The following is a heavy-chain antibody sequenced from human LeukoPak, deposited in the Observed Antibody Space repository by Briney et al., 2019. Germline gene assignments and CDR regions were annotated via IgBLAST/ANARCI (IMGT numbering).Heavy chain of an antibody. CDR2: INHSGST. CDR3: ARAGDIVATEGSNPSFDY. D-gene: IGHD5-12*01. J-gene: IGHJ4*02. V-gene: IGHV4-34*01. CDR1: GASFSGYY. Sequence: PSETLSLTCAVYGASFSGYYWSWIRQPPGKGLEWIGDINHSGSTNYNPSLKSRVTISADTSKNQFSLKLSPVTAADTAVYYCARAGDIVATEGSNPSFDYWGQGTLVTVSS.